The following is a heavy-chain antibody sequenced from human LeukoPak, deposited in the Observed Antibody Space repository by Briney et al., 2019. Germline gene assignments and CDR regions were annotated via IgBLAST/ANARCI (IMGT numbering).Heavy chain of an antibody. J-gene: IGHJ6*03. D-gene: IGHD4-23*01. V-gene: IGHV3-30*02. CDR2: IRYDGSNK. CDR3: AKNGGKLHSYYMDV. Sequence: PGGSLRLSCAASGFTFSSYGMHWVRQAPGKGLEWVAFIRYDGSNKYYADSVKGRFTISRDNSKNTLSLQMNSLRAEDTAVYYCAKNGGKLHSYYMDVWGKGTTVTISS. CDR1: GFTFSSYG.